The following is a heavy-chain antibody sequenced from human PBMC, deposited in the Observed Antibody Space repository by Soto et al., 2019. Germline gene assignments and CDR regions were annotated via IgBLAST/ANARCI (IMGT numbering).Heavy chain of an antibody. CDR2: IYYSGST. Sequence: PSETLSLTCTVSGGSVSSGSYYWSWIRQPPGKGLEWIGYIYYSGSTNYNPSLKSRVSISVDTSKNQFSLKLSSVTAADRAMYYCARYNSYAIDYWGQGTLVTVSS. CDR1: GGSVSSGSYY. J-gene: IGHJ4*02. D-gene: IGHD3-16*01. CDR3: ARYNSYAIDY. V-gene: IGHV4-61*01.